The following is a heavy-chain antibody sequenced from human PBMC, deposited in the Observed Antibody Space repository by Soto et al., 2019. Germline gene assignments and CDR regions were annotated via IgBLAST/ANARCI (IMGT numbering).Heavy chain of an antibody. CDR2: VGGSGRNT. CDR1: GFTFSSYA. CDR3: ARDPGGSFDY. J-gene: IGHJ4*02. D-gene: IGHD2-8*02. V-gene: IGHV3-23*01. Sequence: PGGSLRLSCAASGFTFSSYAMSWVRQAPGKGLEWVSTVGGSGRNTNYADSVKGWFTISRDNSENTLYLQMHSLRAEDTALYYCARDPGGSFDYWGQGTLVTVSS.